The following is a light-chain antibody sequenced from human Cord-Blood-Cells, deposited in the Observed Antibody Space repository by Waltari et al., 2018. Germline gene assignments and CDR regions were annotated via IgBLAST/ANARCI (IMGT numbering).Light chain of an antibody. V-gene: IGKV1-39*01. Sequence: DIQMTQSPPSLSASVGDTVNITCRATQSISSYLNWYHQKPGKAPKLLIYAASSLQSGVPSRFSGSGSETDFTLTISSLQPEDFATYYYQQSYSTPYTFGQGTKLEIK. CDR2: AAS. J-gene: IGKJ2*01. CDR1: QSISSY. CDR3: QQSYSTPYT.